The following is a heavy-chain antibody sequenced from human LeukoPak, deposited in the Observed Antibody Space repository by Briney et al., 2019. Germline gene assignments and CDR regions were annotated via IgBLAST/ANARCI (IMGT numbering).Heavy chain of an antibody. CDR3: ASVVPAASLDY. D-gene: IGHD2-2*01. CDR1: GGSVSSSRYY. Sequence: PSETLSLTCPVSGGSVSSSRYYWGWIRQPPGKGLEWIGSIYYSGSTYYNPSLKSRVTISVDTSKNQFSLKLSSVTAADTAVYYCASVVPAASLDYWGQGTLATVSS. V-gene: IGHV4-39*01. CDR2: IYYSGST. J-gene: IGHJ4*02.